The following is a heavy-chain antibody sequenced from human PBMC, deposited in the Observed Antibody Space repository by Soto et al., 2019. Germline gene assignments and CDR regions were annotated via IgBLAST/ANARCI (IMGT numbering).Heavy chain of an antibody. CDR3: ARGLMYSSSWYVWFDP. D-gene: IGHD6-13*01. CDR1: GGSFSGYY. J-gene: IGHJ5*02. CDR2: INHSGST. Sequence: SETLSLTCAVYGGSFSGYYWSWIRQPPGKGLEWIGEINHSGSTNYNPSLKSRVTISVDTSKNQFSLKLSSVTAADTAVYYCARGLMYSSSWYVWFDPWGQGTLVTVSS. V-gene: IGHV4-34*01.